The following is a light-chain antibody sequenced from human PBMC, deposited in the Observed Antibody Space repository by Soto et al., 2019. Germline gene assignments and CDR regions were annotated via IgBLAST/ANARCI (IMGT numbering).Light chain of an antibody. V-gene: IGKV3-20*01. J-gene: IGKJ1*01. Sequence: PGERGTLAFRASQSVDISLSWYQKKPGQAPRLLLYGASSRATGIPDRFSGSGSWTDLALTISRLEPEYFAAYYCQQYGSSPPWTFGQGTNVDI. CDR3: QQYGSSPPWT. CDR1: QSVDIS. CDR2: GAS.